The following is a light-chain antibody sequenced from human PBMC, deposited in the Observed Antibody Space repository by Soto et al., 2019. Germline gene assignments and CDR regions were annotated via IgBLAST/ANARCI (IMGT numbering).Light chain of an antibody. CDR3: QQSYSSPWT. CDR2: AAS. CDR1: QTITNY. Sequence: DIQMTQSPSSLSASVGDRVTITCRASQTITNYLNWYQQKPGKAPKLLIYAASTLLSGVPSRFTGGGSGTDFTPTIDSLQPEDFATYFCQQSYSSPWTFGQGTKVEI. V-gene: IGKV1-39*01. J-gene: IGKJ1*01.